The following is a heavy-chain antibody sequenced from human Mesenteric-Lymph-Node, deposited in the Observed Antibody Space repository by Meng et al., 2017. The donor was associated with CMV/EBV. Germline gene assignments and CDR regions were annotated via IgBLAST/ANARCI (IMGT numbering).Heavy chain of an antibody. V-gene: IGHV4-34*01. CDR2: IYYSGSP. Sequence: SETLSLTCAVYGGSFSGYYWSWIRQPPGKGLEWIGSIYYSGSPYYNPSLKSRLTISVDTSKNQFSLNVNAVTAADTAVYYCARGSGGTTAFDYWGQGTLVTVSS. D-gene: IGHD3-10*01. J-gene: IGHJ4*02. CDR1: GGSFSGYY. CDR3: ARGSGGTTAFDY.